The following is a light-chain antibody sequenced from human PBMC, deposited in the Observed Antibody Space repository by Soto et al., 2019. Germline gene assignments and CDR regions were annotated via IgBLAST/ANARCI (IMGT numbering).Light chain of an antibody. CDR1: SSNIGAGYD. Sequence: QSVLTQPPSVSGAPGQRVTISCTGSSSNIGAGYDVHWYQQLPGTAPKLLIYGNSNRPSGVPDRFSGSKSGTSASLAITGFQAEDEADYYCQSYDNSLSAPVFGTGTKVTVL. CDR3: QSYDNSLSAPV. V-gene: IGLV1-40*01. J-gene: IGLJ1*01. CDR2: GNS.